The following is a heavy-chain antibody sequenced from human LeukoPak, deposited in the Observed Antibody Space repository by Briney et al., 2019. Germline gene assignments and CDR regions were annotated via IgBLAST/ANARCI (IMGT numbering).Heavy chain of an antibody. V-gene: IGHV3-30*18. D-gene: IGHD2/OR15-2a*01. CDR2: ISYDGSNK. CDR1: GFTFSSYG. CDR3: AKDTFVNPSLDY. Sequence: GGSLRLSCAASGFTFSSYGMHWVRQAPGKGLEWVAVISYDGSNKYYADSVKGRFTISRDNSKNTLYLQMNSPRAEDTAVYYCAKDTFVNPSLDYWGQGTLVTVSS. J-gene: IGHJ4*02.